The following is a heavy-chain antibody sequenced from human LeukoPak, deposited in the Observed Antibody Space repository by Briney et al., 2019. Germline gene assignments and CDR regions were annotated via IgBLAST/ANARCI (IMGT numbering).Heavy chain of an antibody. J-gene: IGHJ4*02. CDR2: IVVGSGNT. V-gene: IGHV1-58*01. Sequence: SVKVSCKASGFTFTSSAVQWVRQARGQRLEWIGWIVVGSGNTNYAQKFQERVTITRDMSTSTAYMELSSLRSEDTAVYYCARGELWDQGIDYWGQGTLVTVSS. CDR3: ARGELWDQGIDY. D-gene: IGHD5-18*01. CDR1: GFTFTSSA.